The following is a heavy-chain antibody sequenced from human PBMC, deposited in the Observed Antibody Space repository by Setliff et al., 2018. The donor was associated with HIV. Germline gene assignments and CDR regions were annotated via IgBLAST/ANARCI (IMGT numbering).Heavy chain of an antibody. CDR3: ARVWRTDGYNRMAFDI. CDR1: GFTFSSYS. D-gene: IGHD5-12*01. V-gene: IGHV3-48*04. J-gene: IGHJ3*02. CDR2: ITSSSRTI. Sequence: GGSLRLSCAASGFTFSSYSMNWVRQAPGKGLEWVSYITSSSRTIYYADSVKGRFTISRDNAKNSLFLQLSSLRVEDTAVYYCARVWRTDGYNRMAFDIWGQGTMVTVSS.